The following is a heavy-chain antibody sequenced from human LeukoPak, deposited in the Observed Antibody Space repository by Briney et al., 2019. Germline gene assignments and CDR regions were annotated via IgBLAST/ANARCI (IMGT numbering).Heavy chain of an antibody. CDR3: ARGHSSSYDYYFDY. J-gene: IGHJ4*02. Sequence: GGSLRLSCAGSGFTFSSYGMSWVRQAPGKWLEWVSSISSSSSYIYYADSVKGRFTISRDNAKNSLYLQMNSLRAEDTAVYYCARGHSSSYDYYFDYWGQGTLVTVSS. V-gene: IGHV3-21*01. D-gene: IGHD6-13*01. CDR1: GFTFSSYG. CDR2: ISSSSSYI.